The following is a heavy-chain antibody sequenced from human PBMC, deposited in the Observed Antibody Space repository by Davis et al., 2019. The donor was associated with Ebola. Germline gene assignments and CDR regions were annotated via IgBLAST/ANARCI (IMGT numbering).Heavy chain of an antibody. CDR1: GGSFSGYY. Sequence: MPGGSLRLSCAVYGGSFSGYYWSWIRQPPGKGLEWIGEINHSGSINYNPSLKSRVTISVDTSKNQFSLKLSSVTAADTAVYYCARGGYSYGFDYWGQGTLVTVSS. CDR2: INHSGSI. D-gene: IGHD5-18*01. CDR3: ARGGYSYGFDY. J-gene: IGHJ4*02. V-gene: IGHV4-34*01.